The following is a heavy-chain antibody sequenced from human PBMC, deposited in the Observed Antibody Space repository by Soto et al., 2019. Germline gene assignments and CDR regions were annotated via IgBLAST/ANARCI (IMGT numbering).Heavy chain of an antibody. D-gene: IGHD2-15*01. CDR2: IYWDDDK. CDR3: AHRPSYCSGGSCYSGFDY. Sequence: QITLKESGPTLVKPTQTLTLTCTFSGFSLSTSGVGVGWIRQPPGKALEWLALIYWDDDKRYSPSLKSRLTITKDSSKNQVVLTTTSMDTVDTATYYCAHRPSYCSGGSCYSGFDYWGQGTLVTVSS. CDR1: GFSLSTSGVG. J-gene: IGHJ4*02. V-gene: IGHV2-5*02.